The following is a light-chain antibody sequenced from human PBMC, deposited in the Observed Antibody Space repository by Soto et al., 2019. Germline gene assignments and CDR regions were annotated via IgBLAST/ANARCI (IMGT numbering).Light chain of an antibody. J-gene: IGKJ3*01. V-gene: IGKV1-9*01. Sequence: IQLTRSPSSLSASEGYSVTITCRASQGIINYLAWYQQKPGRAPKLLIYGASTLQSGVPSRFSGSGSGTDFTLTVSSLHPEDFATYYCQQLFMYPPTFGPGTKVDIK. CDR3: QQLFMYPPT. CDR2: GAS. CDR1: QGIINY.